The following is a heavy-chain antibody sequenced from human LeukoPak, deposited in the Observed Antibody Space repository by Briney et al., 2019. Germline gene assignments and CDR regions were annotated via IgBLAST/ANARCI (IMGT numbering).Heavy chain of an antibody. CDR1: GGSFSGYY. J-gene: IGHJ5*02. CDR2: INHSGST. D-gene: IGHD1-26*01. Sequence: SETLSLTCAVYGGSFSGYYWSWIRQPPGKGLEWIGEINHSGSTNYNPSLKSRVTITVDTSKNQFSLKLSSVTAADTAVYYCASGPKWELLPINWFDPWGQGTLVTVSS. CDR3: ASGPKWELLPINWFDP. V-gene: IGHV4-34*01.